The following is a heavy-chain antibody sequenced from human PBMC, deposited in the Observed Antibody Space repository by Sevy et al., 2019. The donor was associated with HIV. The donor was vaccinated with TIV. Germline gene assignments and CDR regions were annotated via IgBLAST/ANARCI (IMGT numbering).Heavy chain of an antibody. CDR1: GFTFSSYW. CDR2: IKQDGSEK. Sequence: GGSLRLSCAASGFTFSSYWMNWVRQAPGKGREWVAKIKQDGSEKYYVDSGKGRFTISRDNAKNSLYLQMDSLRAEDTAVYYCARGEYYESSGYYYWGQGTLVTVSS. V-gene: IGHV3-7*01. J-gene: IGHJ4*02. CDR3: ARGEYYESSGYYY. D-gene: IGHD3-22*01.